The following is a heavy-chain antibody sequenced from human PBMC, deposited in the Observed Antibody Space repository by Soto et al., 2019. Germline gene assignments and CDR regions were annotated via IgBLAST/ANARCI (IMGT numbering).Heavy chain of an antibody. V-gene: IGHV1-18*04. CDR2: ISGHSGDT. D-gene: IGHD1-1*01. CDR1: GYGFTSYG. Sequence: ASVKVSCKASGYGFTSYGISWVRQAPGQGLEWLGWISGHSGDTKYAQKFQGGVTMTKDTSSTTAYMALRSLRSDDTAVYFCAREGRNGERMHYYGMDVWGQGTTVTVSS. CDR3: AREGRNGERMHYYGMDV. J-gene: IGHJ6*02.